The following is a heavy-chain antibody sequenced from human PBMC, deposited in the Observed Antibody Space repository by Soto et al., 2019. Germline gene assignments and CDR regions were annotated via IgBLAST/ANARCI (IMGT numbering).Heavy chain of an antibody. V-gene: IGHV1-8*01. CDR3: ARVFRFRSFLNY. Sequence: ASVKVSCKASGYTFTSYDINWVRQATGQGLEWMGWMNPNSGNTGYAQKFQGRVTMTRNTSISTAYMELSSLRSEDTAVYYCARVFRFRSFLNYWGQGTLVTVSS. CDR1: GYTFTSYD. D-gene: IGHD6-13*01. CDR2: MNPNSGNT. J-gene: IGHJ4*02.